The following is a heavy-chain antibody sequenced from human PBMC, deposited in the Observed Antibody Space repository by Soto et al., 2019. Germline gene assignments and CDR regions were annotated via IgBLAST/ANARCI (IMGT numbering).Heavy chain of an antibody. CDR1: GGSISSGGYY. V-gene: IGHV4-31*03. Sequence: SETLSLTCTVSGGSISSGGYYWSWIRQHPGKGLEWIGYIYYSGSTYYNPSLKSRVTISVDTSKNQFSLKLSSVTAADTAVYYCARGKTYYDALEIWGQGTMVTVSS. CDR3: ARGKTYYDALEI. CDR2: IYYSGST. D-gene: IGHD2-21*01. J-gene: IGHJ3*02.